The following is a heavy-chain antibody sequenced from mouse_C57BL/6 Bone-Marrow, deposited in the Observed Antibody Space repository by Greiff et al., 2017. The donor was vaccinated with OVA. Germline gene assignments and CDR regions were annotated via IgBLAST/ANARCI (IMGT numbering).Heavy chain of an antibody. J-gene: IGHJ2*01. D-gene: IGHD1-2*01. CDR1: GYAFSSSW. CDR2: IYPGDGDT. V-gene: IGHV1-82*01. Sequence: VMLVESGPELVKPGASVKISCKASGYAFSSSWMNWVKQRPGKGLEWIGRIYPGDGDTNYNGKFKGKATLTADKSSSTAYMQLSSLTSEDSAVYFCARSLGQKGYFDYWGQGTTLTVSS. CDR3: ARSLGQKGYFDY.